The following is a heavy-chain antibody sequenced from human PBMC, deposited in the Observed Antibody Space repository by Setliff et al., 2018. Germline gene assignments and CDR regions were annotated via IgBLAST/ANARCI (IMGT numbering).Heavy chain of an antibody. CDR2: INPKTGGT. Sequence: VKVSCKASGYTFVGYYLHWVRQAPGQGLEWMGWINPKTGGTNYAQKFQGRVAMTRDASINTAFMHLSSLKSDDMAVYYCAREPYDYIWGSYRSPYFDHWGQGALVTVSS. CDR3: AREPYDYIWGSYRSPYFDH. D-gene: IGHD3-16*02. V-gene: IGHV1-2*02. CDR1: GYTFVGYY. J-gene: IGHJ4*02.